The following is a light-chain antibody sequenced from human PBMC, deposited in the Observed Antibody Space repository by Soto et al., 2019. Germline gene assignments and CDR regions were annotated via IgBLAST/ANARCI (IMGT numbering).Light chain of an antibody. CDR3: QQSYTTPWT. V-gene: IGKV1-39*01. CDR1: QSISYY. J-gene: IGKJ1*01. Sequence: DIQMTQSPSSLSAPVGDRVTITCRASQSISYYLNWYQQKPGRAPRLLIYTTSSLQSGVPSKFSGSASGTDFTLTISSLQPEDFATYYCQQSYTTPWTFGQGTKVDIK. CDR2: TTS.